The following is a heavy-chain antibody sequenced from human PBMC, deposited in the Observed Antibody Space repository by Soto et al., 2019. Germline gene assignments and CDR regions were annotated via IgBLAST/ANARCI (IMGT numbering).Heavy chain of an antibody. J-gene: IGHJ4*02. CDR1: GYNFNSYY. CDR2: INPSSGST. CDR3: VKGFYGCDY. Sequence: ASVKVSCKASGYNFNSYYIQWVRQAPGQGLEWMGIINPSSGSTTYAQKFQGRVTMTRDTSTTTVYMQLSSLRSEDTAVYYCVKGFYGCDYWGQGTLVTVSS. D-gene: IGHD3-16*01. V-gene: IGHV1-46*03.